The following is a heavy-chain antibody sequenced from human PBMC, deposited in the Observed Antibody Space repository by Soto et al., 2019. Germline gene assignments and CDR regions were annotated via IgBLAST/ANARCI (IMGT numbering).Heavy chain of an antibody. D-gene: IGHD3-9*01. CDR1: GFSLSNARMG. Sequence: QVTLKESGPVLVKPTETLTLTCTVSGFSLSNARMGVSWIRQPPGKALEWLAHIFSNDEKSYSTSLKSRLTITKDTSKSQVVRTMTNMDPVDTATYYCARTEVYFDWLSRPNYFDYWGQGTLVTVSS. CDR2: IFSNDEK. V-gene: IGHV2-26*01. J-gene: IGHJ4*02. CDR3: ARTEVYFDWLSRPNYFDY.